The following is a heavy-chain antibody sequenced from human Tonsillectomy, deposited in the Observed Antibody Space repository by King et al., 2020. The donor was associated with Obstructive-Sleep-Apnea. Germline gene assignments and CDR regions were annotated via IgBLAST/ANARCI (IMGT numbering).Heavy chain of an antibody. CDR3: ASQDPYNSGLNAFDI. Sequence: LQLQESGPGLVKPSETLSLTCTVSGGSISSSSYYWGWIRQPPGKGLEWIGSIYYSGSTYYNPSLKSRVTISVDTSKNQFSLKLSSVTAADTAVYYCASQDPYNSGLNAFDIWGQGTMVTVSS. J-gene: IGHJ3*02. D-gene: IGHD1-1*01. CDR1: GGSISSSSYY. CDR2: IYYSGST. V-gene: IGHV4-39*07.